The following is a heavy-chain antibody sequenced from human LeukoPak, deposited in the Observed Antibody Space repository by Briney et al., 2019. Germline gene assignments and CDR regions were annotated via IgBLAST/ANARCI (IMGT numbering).Heavy chain of an antibody. V-gene: IGHV5-10-1*01. CDR1: GYSFTSYW. CDR3: ARGGLYCSGGSCYND. CDR2: IGPSDSYT. Sequence: GESLKISCKGSGYSFTSYWISWVRQMPGKGLEWMGRIGPSDSYTNYSPSFQGHVTISADKSISTAYLQWSSLKASDTAMYYCARGGLYCSGGSCYNDWGQGTLVTVSS. J-gene: IGHJ4*02. D-gene: IGHD2-15*01.